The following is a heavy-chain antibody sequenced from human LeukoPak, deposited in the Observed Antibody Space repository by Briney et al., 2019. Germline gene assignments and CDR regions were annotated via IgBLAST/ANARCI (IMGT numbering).Heavy chain of an antibody. D-gene: IGHD3-10*01. CDR1: GFTFSNSG. V-gene: IGHV3-33*01. J-gene: IGHJ4*02. Sequence: PGGSLRLSCAASGFTFSNSGMHWVRQAPGKGLEWVAVIWYDGSNKYYADSVKGRFTISRDNSKNTVYLEMNSLRAEDTAVYYCARDAGSSPFDYWGQGTLVTVSS. CDR3: ARDAGSSPFDY. CDR2: IWYDGSNK.